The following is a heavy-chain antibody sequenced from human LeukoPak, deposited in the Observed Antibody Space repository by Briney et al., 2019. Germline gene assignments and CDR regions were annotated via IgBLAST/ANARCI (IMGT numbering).Heavy chain of an antibody. CDR1: GGSISSGGYY. V-gene: IGHV4-31*03. J-gene: IGHJ4*02. CDR2: IYYSGST. Sequence: SQTLSLTCTVSGGSISSGGYYWSWSRQHPGRGLEWIVYIYYSGSTYYNPSLKSRVTIAVNTAKNQFSLKLSSVTAADTAVYYCARAEHCSSTSCYPSKIHYFDYWGQGTLVTVSS. CDR3: ARAEHCSSTSCYPSKIHYFDY. D-gene: IGHD2-2*01.